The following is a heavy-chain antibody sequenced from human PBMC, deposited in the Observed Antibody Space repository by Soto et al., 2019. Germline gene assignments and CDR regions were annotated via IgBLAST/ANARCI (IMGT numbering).Heavy chain of an antibody. CDR3: ARLIAGSVYYYYGMDV. CDR2: IIPIFGTA. CDR1: GGTFSSYA. D-gene: IGHD5-12*01. V-gene: IGHV1-69*13. Sequence: SVKVSCKASGGTFSSYAISWVRQAPGQGLEWMGGIIPIFGTANYAQKFQGRVTITADESTSTAYMELSSLRSEDTAVYYCARLIAGSVYYYYGMDVWGQGTTVTVSS. J-gene: IGHJ6*02.